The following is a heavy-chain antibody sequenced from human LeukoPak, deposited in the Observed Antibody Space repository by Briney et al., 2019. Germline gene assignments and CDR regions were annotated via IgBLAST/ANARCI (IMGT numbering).Heavy chain of an antibody. Sequence: ASVKVSCKASGGTFSSYAISWVRQAPGQGLEWMGGIILIFGTANYAQKFQGRVTITTDESTSTAYMELSSLRSEDTAVYYCARQNGGGYSGYAELGHFDYWGQGTLVTVSS. V-gene: IGHV1-69*05. CDR3: ARQNGGGYSGYAELGHFDY. CDR2: IILIFGTA. D-gene: IGHD5-12*01. CDR1: GGTFSSYA. J-gene: IGHJ4*02.